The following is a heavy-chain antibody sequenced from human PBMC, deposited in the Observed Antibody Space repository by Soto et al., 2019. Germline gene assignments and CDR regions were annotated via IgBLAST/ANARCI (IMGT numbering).Heavy chain of an antibody. CDR1: GFTFSSYA. Sequence: VGSLRLSGAASGFTFSSYAMSWVRQAPGKGLEWVSAISGSGGSTYYADSVKGRFTISRDNSKNTLYLQMNSLRAEDTAVYYCAKDRQYYGSGSYCHYWGQGTLVTVSS. CDR2: ISGSGGST. V-gene: IGHV3-23*01. CDR3: AKDRQYYGSGSYCHY. J-gene: IGHJ4*02. D-gene: IGHD3-10*01.